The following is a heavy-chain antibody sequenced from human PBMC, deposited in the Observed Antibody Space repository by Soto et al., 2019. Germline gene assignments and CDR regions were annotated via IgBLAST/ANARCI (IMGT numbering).Heavy chain of an antibody. Sequence: QVQLQESGPGLVKPSQTLSLTCTVSGGSIISGGYYWSWIRQHPGKGLEWIGYIYYSGSTYYNPSLKGRVTISVDTSKNQFSLKLSSVTAADTAVYYCARDYLRDDSYYYYGMDVGGQGTTVTVSS. V-gene: IGHV4-31*03. J-gene: IGHJ6*02. CDR1: GGSIISGGYY. D-gene: IGHD3-10*02. CDR2: IYYSGST. CDR3: ARDYLRDDSYYYYGMDV.